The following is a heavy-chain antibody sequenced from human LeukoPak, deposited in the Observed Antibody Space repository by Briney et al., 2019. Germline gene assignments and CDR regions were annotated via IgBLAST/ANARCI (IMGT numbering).Heavy chain of an antibody. Sequence: GGSLRLSCAASGFTFSSYSMNWVRQAPGKGLEWVANIKQDGSEKYYVDSVKGRFTISRDNAKNSLYLQMNSLRAEDTAVYYCARTYYYDSSDYSALGYWGQGTLVTVSS. CDR2: IKQDGSEK. J-gene: IGHJ4*02. CDR1: GFTFSSYS. CDR3: ARTYYYDSSDYSALGY. V-gene: IGHV3-7*01. D-gene: IGHD3-22*01.